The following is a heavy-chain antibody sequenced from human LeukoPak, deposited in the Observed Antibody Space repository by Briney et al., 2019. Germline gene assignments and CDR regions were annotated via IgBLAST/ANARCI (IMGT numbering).Heavy chain of an antibody. CDR2: IIPIFGTA. J-gene: IGHJ4*02. CDR1: GYTFTSYY. D-gene: IGHD3-16*01. Sequence: ASVKVSCKASGYTFTSYYMHWVRQAPGQGLEWMGGIIPIFGTANYAQKFQGRVTITADKSTSTAYMELSSLRSEDTAVYYCASDIYVWGSVSWGQGTLVTVSS. V-gene: IGHV1-69*06. CDR3: ASDIYVWGSVS.